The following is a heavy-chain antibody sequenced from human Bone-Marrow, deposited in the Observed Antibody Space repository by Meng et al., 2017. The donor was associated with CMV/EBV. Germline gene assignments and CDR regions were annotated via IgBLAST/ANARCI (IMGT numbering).Heavy chain of an antibody. J-gene: IGHJ3*02. V-gene: IGHV1-8*01. Sequence: ASVKVSCKASGYTFTSYDINWVRQATGQGLEWMGWMNPNSGNTGYAQKFQGRVTMTRNTSISTAYMELSSLRSEDTAVYYCARILRRGPRRAFDIWGQGTMVTVSS. D-gene: IGHD3-10*01. CDR3: ARILRRGPRRAFDI. CDR1: GYTFTSYD. CDR2: MNPNSGNT.